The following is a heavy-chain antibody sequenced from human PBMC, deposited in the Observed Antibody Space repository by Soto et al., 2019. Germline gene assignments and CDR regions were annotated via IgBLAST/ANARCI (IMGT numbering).Heavy chain of an antibody. CDR2: VSSYNGNT. D-gene: IGHD3-10*01. Sequence: QVQLVQSGPEVKKPGASVTVSCKTSGYTFTDHGIDWVRQAPGQGLEWVGWVSSYNGNTNYAYYLKDRVIMTTDASTSTAYMELRGLRSADTAVYYCAREVEGSYSPADFWGQGTPVTFSS. CDR3: AREVEGSYSPADF. CDR1: GYTFTDHG. J-gene: IGHJ4*02. V-gene: IGHV1-18*01.